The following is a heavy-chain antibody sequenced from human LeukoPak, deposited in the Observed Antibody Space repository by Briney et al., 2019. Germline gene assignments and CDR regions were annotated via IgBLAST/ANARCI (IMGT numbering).Heavy chain of an antibody. Sequence: PGASAKVSCKASGYTFTSYDINWVRQATGQGLEWMGWMNPNSGNTGYAQKFQGRVTMTRNTSISTAYMELSSLRSEDTAVYYCARISSSWYASYYYYGMDVWGQGTTVTVSS. CDR2: MNPNSGNT. V-gene: IGHV1-8*01. CDR1: GYTFTSYD. D-gene: IGHD6-13*01. CDR3: ARISSSWYASYYYYGMDV. J-gene: IGHJ6*02.